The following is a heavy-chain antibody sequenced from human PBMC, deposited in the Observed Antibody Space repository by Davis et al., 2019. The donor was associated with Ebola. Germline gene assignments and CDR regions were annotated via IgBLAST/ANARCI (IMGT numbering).Heavy chain of an antibody. CDR2: IYAGGSFHAGGST. V-gene: IGHV4-39*01. CDR1: GGSISGSSDY. CDR3: ARQDANSRGWCPDY. J-gene: IGHJ4*02. Sequence: SETLSLTCTVSGGSISGSSDYWGWIRQPPGQGLEWIGYIYAGGSFHAGGSTYYNPSLKSRVTTSIDTSKNQFSLKLTSVTAADTAVYYCARQDANSRGWCPDYWGQGTLVTVSS. D-gene: IGHD6-19*01.